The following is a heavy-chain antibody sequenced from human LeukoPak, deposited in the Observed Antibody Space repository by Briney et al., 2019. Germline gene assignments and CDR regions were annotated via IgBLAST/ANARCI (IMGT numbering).Heavy chain of an antibody. CDR1: GYTLTSYD. D-gene: IGHD2-15*01. V-gene: IGHV1-8*01. CDR2: MDPNSGNT. CDR3: ARPLGYCSGGGCYSPYYYGMDV. Sequence: ASVKVSCKASGYTLTSYDINWARQATGQGLEWMGWMDPNSGNTGYAQKFQGRVTMTTSTSISTAYMELSSLRSEDTAVYYCARPLGYCSGGGCYSPYYYGMDVWGQGTTVTVSS. J-gene: IGHJ6*02.